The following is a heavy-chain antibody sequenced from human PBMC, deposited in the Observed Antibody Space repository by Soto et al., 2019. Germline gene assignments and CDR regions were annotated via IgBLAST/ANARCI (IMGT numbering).Heavy chain of an antibody. J-gene: IGHJ4*02. V-gene: IGHV1-18*01. D-gene: IGHD3-3*01. CDR2: VNAFNGKR. Sequence: GPELKNPGASVKVACKASGFTFTSYGFSWVRQAPGQGLEWMGWVNAFNGKRNYAHNLQGRVTMTTDTSTSTAYMELRSLRSDDTALYYCARDDDFWGGALLHWGQGTLITVSS. CDR3: ARDDDFWGGALLH. CDR1: GFTFTSYG.